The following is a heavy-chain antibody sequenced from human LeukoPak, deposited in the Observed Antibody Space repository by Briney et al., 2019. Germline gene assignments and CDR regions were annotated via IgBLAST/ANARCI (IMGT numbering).Heavy chain of an antibody. CDR1: GYSFTTYW. CDR3: ARQRVNWGLVNDY. Sequence: GESLKISCKGSGYSFTTYWIGWVRQMPGKGLEWMGIIYPGDSDIRYSPSFQGQVTISADKSISTAYLQWSSLKASDTVMYYCARQRVNWGLVNDYWGQGTLVTVSS. D-gene: IGHD7-27*01. V-gene: IGHV5-51*01. J-gene: IGHJ4*02. CDR2: IYPGDSDI.